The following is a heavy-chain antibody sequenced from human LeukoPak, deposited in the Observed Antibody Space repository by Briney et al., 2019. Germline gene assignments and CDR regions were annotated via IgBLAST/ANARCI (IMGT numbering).Heavy chain of an antibody. CDR1: GFTFSSYA. V-gene: IGHV3-23*01. J-gene: IGHJ4*02. D-gene: IGHD2-15*01. CDR3: AKTVRYCSGGSCHGGYFDY. CDR2: IIGRGGST. Sequence: GGSLRLSCAASGFTFSSYAMTWVRQAPGKGLEWVSTIIGRGGSTYYADSVKGRFTSSRDKSKSTRYVQMNSLRAEDTAVYYCAKTVRYCSGGSCHGGYFDYWGQGTLVTVSS.